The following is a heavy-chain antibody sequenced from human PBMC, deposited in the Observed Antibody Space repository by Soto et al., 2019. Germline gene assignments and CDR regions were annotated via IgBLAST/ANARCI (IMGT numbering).Heavy chain of an antibody. CDR3: VRAGTGYQLHQ. D-gene: IGHD3-9*01. Sequence: PGGSLRLSCAASGFTFSDHYMDWVRQASGKGLEWVGRIRNKANSYTAEYAASVKGRFTISRDDSKNSLYLQMNSLKIEDTALYYCVRAGTGYQLHQWGQGTQVTVSS. CDR1: GFTFSDHY. V-gene: IGHV3-72*01. J-gene: IGHJ4*02. CDR2: IRNKANSYTA.